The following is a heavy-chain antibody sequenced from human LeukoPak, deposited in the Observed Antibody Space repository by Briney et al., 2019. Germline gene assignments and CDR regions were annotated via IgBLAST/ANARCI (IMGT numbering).Heavy chain of an antibody. V-gene: IGHV3-30*04. J-gene: IGHJ6*03. CDR1: GFTFNNYA. CDR2: ISYDELNK. CDR3: AKAHESGDYRSPNYYYYMDV. D-gene: IGHD4-17*01. Sequence: GGSLRLSCAASGFTFNNYAIHWVRQAPGKGLEWVAVISYDELNKYYADSVRGRFSIFRDNSKNTMSLQMNSLRGEDTAVYYCAKAHESGDYRSPNYYYYMDVWGKGTTVTVS.